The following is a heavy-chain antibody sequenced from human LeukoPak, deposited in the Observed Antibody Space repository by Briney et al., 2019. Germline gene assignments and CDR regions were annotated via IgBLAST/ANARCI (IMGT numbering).Heavy chain of an antibody. Sequence: ASVKVSCKASGYTFTSYAMNWVRQAPGQGLEWMGWINTNTGSPRYAQDFTGRFVFSLDTSLSTTYLQISSLKSEDTAIYYCARTRAPYYYGAGSPDFWGQGTLVTVSS. J-gene: IGHJ4*02. CDR2: INTNTGSP. CDR3: ARTRAPYYYGAGSPDF. D-gene: IGHD3-10*01. V-gene: IGHV7-4-1*02. CDR1: GYTFTSYA.